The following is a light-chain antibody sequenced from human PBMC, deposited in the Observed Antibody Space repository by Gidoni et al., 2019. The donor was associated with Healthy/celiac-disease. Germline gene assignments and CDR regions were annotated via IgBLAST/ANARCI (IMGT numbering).Light chain of an antibody. CDR2: AAS. Sequence: DIQMTQSPSSLSASVGDRVTIPCRASQSISSYLNWYQQKPGKAPKLLIYAASSLQSVVPSRFSGSGSGTDFTLTISSLQPEDFATYYCQQSYSTLPLTVXXXTKLEIK. V-gene: IGKV1-39*01. J-gene: IGKJ2*01. CDR1: QSISSY. CDR3: QQSYSTLPLT.